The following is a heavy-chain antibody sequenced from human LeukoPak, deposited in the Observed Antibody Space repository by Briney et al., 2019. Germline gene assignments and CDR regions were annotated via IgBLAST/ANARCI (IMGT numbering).Heavy chain of an antibody. D-gene: IGHD4-17*01. CDR1: GLIFSNYA. J-gene: IGHJ4*02. CDR3: AKITKATTPNY. V-gene: IGHV3-23*01. CDR2: ITDSGRKT. Sequence: GGSLRLSCAASGLIFSNYAMNWVRQASGKGLEWVSGITDSGRKTYYADSVKGRFSISRDNSKNTVYLQMSDLGAEDTAVYYCAKITKATTPNYWGQGTLVTVSS.